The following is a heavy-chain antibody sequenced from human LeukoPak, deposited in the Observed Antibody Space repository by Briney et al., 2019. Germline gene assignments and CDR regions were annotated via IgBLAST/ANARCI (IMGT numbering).Heavy chain of an antibody. CDR2: ISAYNGNT. CDR1: GGTFSSYA. J-gene: IGHJ5*02. V-gene: IGHV1-18*01. D-gene: IGHD3-9*01. Sequence: ASVKVSCKASGGTFSSYAISWVRQAPGQGLEWMGWISAYNGNTNYAQKFQGRVTMTTDTSTSTAYMELRSLRSDDTAVYYCTSGWFNYDILTGYYLSWGQGTLVTVSS. CDR3: TSGWFNYDILTGYYLS.